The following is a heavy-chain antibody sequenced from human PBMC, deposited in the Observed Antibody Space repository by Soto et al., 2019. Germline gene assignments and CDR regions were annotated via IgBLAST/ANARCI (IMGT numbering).Heavy chain of an antibody. V-gene: IGHV4-61*01. J-gene: IGHJ4*02. Sequence: QVQLQESGSGLVKPSETLSLTCTVSGGSVSSGHYYWSWIRQPPGKGLEWKGYIFHTGTTNYNPSLKSRVTISLDTSMNQFSLKLSSVTPADTAVYYCTRAPVSGSYCFDFWCQGTPVPVSS. D-gene: IGHD1-26*01. CDR1: GGSVSSGHYY. CDR3: TRAPVSGSYCFDF. CDR2: IFHTGTT.